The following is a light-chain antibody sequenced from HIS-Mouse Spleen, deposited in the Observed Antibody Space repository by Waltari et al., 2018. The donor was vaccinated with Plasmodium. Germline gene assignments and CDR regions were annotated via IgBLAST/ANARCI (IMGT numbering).Light chain of an antibody. CDR1: ALPTQI. CDR3: QSADSSGTYWV. V-gene: IGLV3-25*03. Sequence: SYELTQPPSVSVSPGQTARITCTGAALPTQIADWYQQKPGQAPVLVIYKASERPSGIPERFSGSSSGTTVTLTISGVQAEDEADYYCQSADSSGTYWVFGGGTKLTVL. J-gene: IGLJ3*02. CDR2: KAS.